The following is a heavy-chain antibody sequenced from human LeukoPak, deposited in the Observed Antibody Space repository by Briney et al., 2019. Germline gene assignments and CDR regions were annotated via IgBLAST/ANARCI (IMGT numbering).Heavy chain of an antibody. CDR2: TYYRSKWYN. CDR1: GDSVSSNSAA. Sequence: SQTLSLTCAISGDSVSSNSAAWNWIRQSPSRGLEWLGRTYYRSKWYNDYAVSVKSRITINPDTSKNQFSLQLNSVTPEDTAVYYCASGWYSRSYYYYGMDVWGQGTTVTVSS. CDR3: ASGWYSRSYYYYGMDV. D-gene: IGHD6-19*01. V-gene: IGHV6-1*01. J-gene: IGHJ6*02.